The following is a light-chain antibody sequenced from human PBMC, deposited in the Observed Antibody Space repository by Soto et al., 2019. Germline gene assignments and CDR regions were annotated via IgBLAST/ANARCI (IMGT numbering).Light chain of an antibody. J-gene: IGKJ5*01. V-gene: IGKV3-20*01. CDR3: QKYGNSPLT. CDR1: ESVGSSY. Sequence: EIVLTQSPGTLSLSPGERATLSCRASESVGSSYLAWYQQKPGQAPRLLIYGASSSASGIPDRFSGSGSGTDFTLTISRLEPEDFAVYYCQKYGNSPLTFGQGTRLEIK. CDR2: GAS.